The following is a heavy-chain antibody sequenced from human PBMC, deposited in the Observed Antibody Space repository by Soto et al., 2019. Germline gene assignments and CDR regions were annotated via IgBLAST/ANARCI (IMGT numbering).Heavy chain of an antibody. D-gene: IGHD3-22*01. CDR3: ARAYYYDSSGYYYYYGMDV. CDR2: IYPGDSDT. V-gene: IGHV5-51*01. J-gene: IGHJ6*02. Sequence: HGESLKISCKGSGYSFTSYWIGWVRQMPGKGLEWMGIIYPGDSDTRYSPSFQGQVTISADKSISTAYLQWSSLKASDTAMYYCARAYYYDSSGYYYYYGMDVWGQGTTVTGSS. CDR1: GYSFTSYW.